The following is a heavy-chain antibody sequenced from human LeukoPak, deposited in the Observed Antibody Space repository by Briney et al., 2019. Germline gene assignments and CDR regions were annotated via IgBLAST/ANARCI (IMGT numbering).Heavy chain of an antibody. CDR1: GFTFSSYS. Sequence: PGGSLRLSCAASGFTFSSYSMNWVRQAPGKGLEWVSSISSSSSYIYYADSVKGRFTISRDNAKNSLYLQMNSQRAEDTAVYYGGRWPGTAVGLTPTFDPWGQGTLVTVSS. CDR3: GRWPGTAVGLTPTFDP. J-gene: IGHJ5*02. D-gene: IGHD4-11*01. CDR2: ISSSSSYI. V-gene: IGHV3-21*01.